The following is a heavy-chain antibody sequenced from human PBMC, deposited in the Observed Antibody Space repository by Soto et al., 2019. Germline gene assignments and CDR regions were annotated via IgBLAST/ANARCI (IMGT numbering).Heavy chain of an antibody. J-gene: IGHJ4*02. CDR2: IFWDDDK. CDR3: ARILTATGGNFDS. CDR1: GFSLTTSGVG. D-gene: IGHD2-8*02. V-gene: IGHV2-5*02. Sequence: SCPTLVNPTQPLTLTCSFSGFSLTTSGVGXGWVRQSPEKALEWLALIFWDDDKRYSPSLRSRLTIAKDTSKNQVVLTLTNVEPVDTATYYCARILTATGGNFDSWGQGALVTVSS.